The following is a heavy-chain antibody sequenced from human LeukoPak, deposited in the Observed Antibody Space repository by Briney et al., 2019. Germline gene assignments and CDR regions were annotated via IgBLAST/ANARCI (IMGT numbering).Heavy chain of an antibody. D-gene: IGHD1-26*01. CDR3: ASLIVGAIDY. Sequence: GGSLRLSCAASGFTFSSYSMNCVRQAPGKGREWVSSISTSSSYIYYADSVKGRFTISRANDKNSLYLQMNSLRAEDTAVSYCASLIVGAIDYWGQGTLVTVSS. CDR2: ISTSSSYI. V-gene: IGHV3-21*01. CDR1: GFTFSSYS. J-gene: IGHJ4*02.